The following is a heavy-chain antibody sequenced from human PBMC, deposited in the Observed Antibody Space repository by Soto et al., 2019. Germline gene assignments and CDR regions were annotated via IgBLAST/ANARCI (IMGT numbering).Heavy chain of an antibody. CDR2: IYWDDDK. Sequence: QITLKESGPTLVKPTQTLTLTCTFSGFSLSTSEVGVGWFRQPPGEALEWLALIYWDDDKRYSPSLRSRLTITKDTSSNQVVLTMTNMDPVDTATYYCAHRFDWYYFNFWGQGTLVPVSS. CDR1: GFSLSTSEVG. J-gene: IGHJ4*02. D-gene: IGHD3-9*01. CDR3: AHRFDWYYFNF. V-gene: IGHV2-5*02.